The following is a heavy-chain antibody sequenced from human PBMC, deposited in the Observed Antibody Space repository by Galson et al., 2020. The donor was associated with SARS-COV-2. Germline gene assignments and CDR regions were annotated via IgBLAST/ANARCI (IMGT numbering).Heavy chain of an antibody. V-gene: IGHV3-33*01. D-gene: IGHD5-12*01. CDR2: IWSDGNNK. Sequence: GGSLRLSCAASGFTSSTYAMHWVRQAPGKGLEWVAVIWSDGNNKYYADSVKGRFTISRDNSKNTVNLQMNSLRAEDTAVYYCATSIIVAGTLDYWGQGTLVSVSS. CDR3: ATSIIVAGTLDY. J-gene: IGHJ4*02. CDR1: GFTSSTYA.